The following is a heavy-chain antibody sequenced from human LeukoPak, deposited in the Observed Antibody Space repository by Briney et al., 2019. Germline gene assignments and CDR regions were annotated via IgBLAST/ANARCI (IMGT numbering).Heavy chain of an antibody. J-gene: IGHJ5*02. CDR1: GYTFTSDY. Sequence: ASVKVSCKASGYTFTSDYLHWVRQAPGQGPEWMGLINPSGGSTRYAQKFQGRVTMTRDMSTSTFYMELSSLRSEDTAVYCCARDITALRYFDWFDPWGQGTLVTVSS. CDR2: INPSGGST. CDR3: ARDITALRYFDWFDP. D-gene: IGHD3-9*01. V-gene: IGHV1-46*01.